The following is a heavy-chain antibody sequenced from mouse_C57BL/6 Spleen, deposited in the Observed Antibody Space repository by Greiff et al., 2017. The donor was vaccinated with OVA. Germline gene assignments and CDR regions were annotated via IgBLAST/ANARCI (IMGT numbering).Heavy chain of an antibody. CDR2: IDPNSGGT. CDR1: GYTFTSYW. J-gene: IGHJ1*03. Sequence: QVQLQQPGAELVKPGASVKLSCKASGYTFTSYWMHWVKQRPGRGLEWIGRIDPNSGGTKYNEKFKSKATLTVGKPSSTAYMQLSSLTSEDSAVYYCARSGGSSPLYWYFDVWGTGTTVTVSS. D-gene: IGHD1-1*01. CDR3: ARSGGSSPLYWYFDV. V-gene: IGHV1-72*01.